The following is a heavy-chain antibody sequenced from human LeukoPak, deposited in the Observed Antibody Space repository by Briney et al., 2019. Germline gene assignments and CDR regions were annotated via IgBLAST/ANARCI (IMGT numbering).Heavy chain of an antibody. CDR1: GFTFSSYS. Sequence: TGGSLRLSCAASGFTFSSYSMNWVRQAPGKGLEWVSYISSSSTIYYADSVKGRFTISRDNAKNSLYLQMNSLRDEDTAVYYCARGIAAAGGTWGQGTLVTVSS. V-gene: IGHV3-48*02. CDR3: ARGIAAAGGT. J-gene: IGHJ4*02. CDR2: ISSSSTI. D-gene: IGHD6-13*01.